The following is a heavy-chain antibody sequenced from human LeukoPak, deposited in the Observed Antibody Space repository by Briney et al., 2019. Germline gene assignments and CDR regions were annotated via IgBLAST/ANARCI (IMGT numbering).Heavy chain of an antibody. D-gene: IGHD3-10*02. Sequence: ASVQVSCKASGYTFTAHYIHWVRQAPGQGLKWMGWISAYNGNTNYAQKFQGRVTMTTDTSTSTAYMELRSLRSDDTALYYCARDGPLFGESPLYYMDVWGKGTTVTVSS. CDR3: ARDGPLFGESPLYYMDV. J-gene: IGHJ6*03. V-gene: IGHV1-18*04. CDR1: GYTFTAHY. CDR2: ISAYNGNT.